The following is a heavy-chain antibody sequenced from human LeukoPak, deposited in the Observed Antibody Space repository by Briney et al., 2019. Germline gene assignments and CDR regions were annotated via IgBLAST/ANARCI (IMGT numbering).Heavy chain of an antibody. V-gene: IGHV3-23*01. D-gene: IGHD1-26*01. CDR2: IGGSGGRT. Sequence: PGGSLRLSCEASGFSFNNYAMTWVRQAPGKGLEWVSAIGGSGGRTDYPGSVKGRFIVSRDNSKNTLYLQMNNLRAEDTAVYYCARTLVGATSGPECYLDSWGQGTLVTVFS. CDR1: GFSFNNYA. CDR3: ARTLVGATSGPECYLDS. J-gene: IGHJ4*02.